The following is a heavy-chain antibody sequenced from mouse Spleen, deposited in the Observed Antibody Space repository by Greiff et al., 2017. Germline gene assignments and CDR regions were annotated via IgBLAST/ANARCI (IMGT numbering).Heavy chain of an antibody. D-gene: IGHD2-4*01. V-gene: IGHV1-54*01. CDR3: AREGDYDYDFDY. CDR1: GYAFTNYL. CDR2: INPGSGGT. J-gene: IGHJ2*01. Sequence: ESGAELVRPGTSVKVSCKASGYAFTNYLIEWVKQRPGQGLEWIGVINPGSGGTNYNEKFKGKATLTADKSSSTAYMQLSSLTSDDSAVYFCAREGDYDYDFDYWGQGTTLTVSS.